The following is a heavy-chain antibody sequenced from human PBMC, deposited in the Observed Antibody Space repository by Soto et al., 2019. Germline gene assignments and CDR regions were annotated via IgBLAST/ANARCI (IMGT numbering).Heavy chain of an antibody. V-gene: IGHV3-73*01. Sequence: EVQLVESGGGLVQPGGSLKLSCAASGFTFSGSAMHWVRQASGKGLEWVGRVRSKPNNYATSYAASVKGRFTISREDSKNTPYTQMISFSTEDMALEYRTSKWGGGAMHAGATRTYDCWGQGTMFSDSS. CDR3: TSKWGGGAMHAGATRTYDC. J-gene: IGHJ4*02. D-gene: IGHD2-2*01. CDR1: GFTFSGSA. CDR2: VRSKPNNYAT.